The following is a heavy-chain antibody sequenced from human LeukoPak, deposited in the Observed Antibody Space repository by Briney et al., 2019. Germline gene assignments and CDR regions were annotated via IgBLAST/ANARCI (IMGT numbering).Heavy chain of an antibody. CDR1: GYTFTSYA. CDR2: INAGNGNT. V-gene: IGHV1-3*01. D-gene: IGHD4-17*01. Sequence: GASVKVSCKASGYTFTSYAMHWGRQAPGQRLEWMGWINAGNGNTKYSQKFQGRVTITRDSSASTAYMELSSLRSEDTAVYYCARGRDDYGDPLDYWGQGTLVTVSS. J-gene: IGHJ4*02. CDR3: ARGRDDYGDPLDY.